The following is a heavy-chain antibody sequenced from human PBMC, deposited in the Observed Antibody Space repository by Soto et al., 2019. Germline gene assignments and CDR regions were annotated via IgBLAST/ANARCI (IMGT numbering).Heavy chain of an antibody. V-gene: IGHV3-23*01. D-gene: IGHD3-9*01. CDR2: ISGSGGST. CDR3: AKGSYYDILTGYYPIYYYYGMDV. Sequence: GGSLRLSCAASGFTFSSYAMSWVRQAPGKGLEWVSAISGSGGSTYYADSVKGRFTISRDNSKNTLYLQINSLRAEDTAVYYCAKGSYYDILTGYYPIYYYYGMDVWGQGTTVTVSS. J-gene: IGHJ6*02. CDR1: GFTFSSYA.